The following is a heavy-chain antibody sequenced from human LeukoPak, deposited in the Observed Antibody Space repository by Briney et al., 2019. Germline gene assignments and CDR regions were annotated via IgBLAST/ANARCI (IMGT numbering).Heavy chain of an antibody. J-gene: IGHJ4*02. CDR1: GGSISSSNYY. V-gene: IGHV4-39*07. D-gene: IGHD1-26*01. Sequence: SETLSLTCTVSGGSISSSNYYWGWIRQPPGKGLEWIASIYYSGSTYYNPSLKSRVTISVDTSKNQFSLKLSSVTAADTAVYYCATTTIRLGYWGQGTLVTVSS. CDR3: ATTTIRLGY. CDR2: IYYSGST.